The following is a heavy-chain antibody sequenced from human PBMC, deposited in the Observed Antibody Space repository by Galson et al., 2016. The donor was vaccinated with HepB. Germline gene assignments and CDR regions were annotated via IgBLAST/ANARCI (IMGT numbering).Heavy chain of an antibody. CDR3: TTHEAY. J-gene: IGHJ4*02. V-gene: IGHV3-15*01. CDR2: IKSKRDGETR. CDR1: GFSFSHAW. Sequence: SLRLSCAASGFSFSHAWLSWIRQAPGKSLEWVGRIKSKRDGETRDYAAAVKGRFTISRDDSKNTLSLQMDSLKSEDTAIYYCTTHEAYRGQGTLVAVSS.